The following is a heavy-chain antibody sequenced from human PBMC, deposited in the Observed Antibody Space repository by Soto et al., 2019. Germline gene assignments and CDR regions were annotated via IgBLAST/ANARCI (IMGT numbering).Heavy chain of an antibody. CDR1: GFTFSSYW. CDR2: INSDGSTT. D-gene: IGHD5-12*01. CDR3: ARDTMATDPFDY. J-gene: IGHJ4*02. V-gene: IGHV3-74*01. Sequence: GGSLILSFAASGFTFSSYWMHWVRQVPGKGVEWVSRINSDGSTTRYADSVKGRFTSSRDNAKNTLYLQMNSLRAEDTAVYYCARDTMATDPFDYWGQGTLVTVSS.